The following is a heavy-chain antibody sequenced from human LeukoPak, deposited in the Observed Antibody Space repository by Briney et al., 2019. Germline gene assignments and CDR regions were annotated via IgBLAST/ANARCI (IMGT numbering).Heavy chain of an antibody. Sequence: ASVKVSCKASGYTFTGYYMHWVRQAPGQGLEWMGWISPNSGGTNYAQKFQGRVTMTRDTSISTTYMELSSLTSDDTAVYYCARVLARYGNLDYWGQGILVTVSS. D-gene: IGHD1-14*01. J-gene: IGHJ4*02. CDR2: ISPNSGGT. CDR1: GYTFTGYY. CDR3: ARVLARYGNLDY. V-gene: IGHV1-2*02.